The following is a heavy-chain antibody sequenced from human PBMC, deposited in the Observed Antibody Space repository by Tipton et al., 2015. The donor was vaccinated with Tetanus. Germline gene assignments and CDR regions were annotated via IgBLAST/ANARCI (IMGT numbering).Heavy chain of an antibody. CDR1: GYTFTSYG. CDR3: ARDSGYSGYGAGGGAFDY. Sequence: QLVQSGAEVKKPGASVKVSCKASGYTFTSYGISWVRQAPGQGLEWMGWISAYNGNANYAQKLQGRVTMTTDTSTSPAYMEMRSLRSDDTAVYYGARDSGYSGYGAGGGAFDYWGQGTLVTVSS. D-gene: IGHD5-12*01. J-gene: IGHJ4*02. V-gene: IGHV1-18*04. CDR2: ISAYNGNA.